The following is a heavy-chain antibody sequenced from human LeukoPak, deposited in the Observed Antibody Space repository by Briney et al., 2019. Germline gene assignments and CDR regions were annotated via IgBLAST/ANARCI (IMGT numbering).Heavy chain of an antibody. Sequence: PGGSLRLSCAASVFTFSNYSMSWVRQAPGKGLAWVSAISGSGGSTYYADSVKGRFTISRDNSKNTLYLQMNSLRAEDTAVYYCAKAGYCSSTSCYEGYYYGMDVWGQGTTVTVSS. D-gene: IGHD2-2*03. CDR3: AKAGYCSSTSCYEGYYYGMDV. V-gene: IGHV3-23*01. J-gene: IGHJ6*02. CDR2: ISGSGGST. CDR1: VFTFSNYS.